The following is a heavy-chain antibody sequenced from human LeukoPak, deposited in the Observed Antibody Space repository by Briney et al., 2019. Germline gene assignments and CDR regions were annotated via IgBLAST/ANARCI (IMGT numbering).Heavy chain of an antibody. Sequence: PSETLSLTCTVSGGSISNYYWSWIRQPPGKGLECIGYIYYTGSTNYNPSLKSRVTISVDTSNNQLTLKLSSVTAADTAVYYCARYKRTYCSSTSCPDYYYGMDVWGQGTTVTVSS. D-gene: IGHD2-2*01. CDR1: GGSISNYY. V-gene: IGHV4-59*01. J-gene: IGHJ6*02. CDR2: IYYTGST. CDR3: ARYKRTYCSSTSCPDYYYGMDV.